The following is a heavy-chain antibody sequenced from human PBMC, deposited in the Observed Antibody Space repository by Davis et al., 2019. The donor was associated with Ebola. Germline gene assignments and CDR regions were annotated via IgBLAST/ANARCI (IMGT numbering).Heavy chain of an antibody. CDR3: ARWASIAAAGTNKYYYYGMDV. CDR1: GYTFTSYG. CDR2: ISAYNGNT. D-gene: IGHD6-13*01. V-gene: IGHV1-18*01. Sequence: ASVKVSCKASGYTFTSYGISWVRQAPGQGLEWMGWISAYNGNTNYAQKLQGRVTMTTDTSTSTAYMELRSLRSDDTAVYYCARWASIAAAGTNKYYYYGMDVWGQGTTVTVSS. J-gene: IGHJ6*02.